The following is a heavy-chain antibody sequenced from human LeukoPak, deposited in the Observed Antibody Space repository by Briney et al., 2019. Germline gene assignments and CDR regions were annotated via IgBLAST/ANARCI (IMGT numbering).Heavy chain of an antibody. CDR3: AKASGYSSSWYISWFDP. J-gene: IGHJ5*02. D-gene: IGHD6-13*01. V-gene: IGHV3-23*01. CDR2: ISGSGGST. CDR1: GFTFSSYG. Sequence: PGGTLRLSCAASGFTFSSYGMSWVRQAPGKGLEWVSAISGSGGSTYYADSVKGRFTISRDNSKNTLYLQMNSLRAEDTAVYYCAKASGYSSSWYISWFDPWGQGTLVTVSS.